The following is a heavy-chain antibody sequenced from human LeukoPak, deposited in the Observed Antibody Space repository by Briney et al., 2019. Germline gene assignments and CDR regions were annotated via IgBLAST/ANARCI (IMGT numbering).Heavy chain of an antibody. V-gene: IGHV3-33*03. CDR1: GFTFSSYG. D-gene: IGHD1-26*01. CDR3: AKPTSGDGSFLIDY. J-gene: IGHJ4*02. Sequence: PGGSLRLSCAASGFTFSSYGMHWVRQAPGKGLERVAVIWYDGSYTYYAESVKGRFTISRDNSRNTLYLQMSSLRAEDTAVYYCAKPTSGDGSFLIDYWGQGTLVIVSS. CDR2: IWYDGSYT.